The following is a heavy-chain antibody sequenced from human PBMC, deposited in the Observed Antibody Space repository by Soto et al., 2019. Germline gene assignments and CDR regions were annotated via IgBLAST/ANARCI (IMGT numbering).Heavy chain of an antibody. V-gene: IGHV3-23*01. Sequence: EVQLLASGGDLIQPGGSLRLSCAASGFTFSSYAMTWVRQAPGKGLEWVSNISGSGGSTNYAGSVKGRFTISRDNSKNTLFLQMNSLRAEDTALYYCAKITDWNYPYFDSWGQGTRVTVSS. CDR3: AKITDWNYPYFDS. D-gene: IGHD1-7*01. CDR2: ISGSGGST. J-gene: IGHJ4*02. CDR1: GFTFSSYA.